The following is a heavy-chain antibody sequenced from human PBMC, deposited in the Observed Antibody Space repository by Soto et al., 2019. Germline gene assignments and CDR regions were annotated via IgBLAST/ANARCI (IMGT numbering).Heavy chain of an antibody. CDR1: GYSFTNND. D-gene: IGHD3-16*01. V-gene: IGHV1-8*01. J-gene: IGHJ5*02. CDR3: ARMETFGSLNWFDP. Sequence: DSLQVSCKASGYSFTNNDVSWVRQATGQGLEWMGWMNPGSGDTGYAQKFQGRVTMTRDISIATAYMELSSLRSDDTAIYYCARMETFGSLNWFDPWGQGNLVTVSS. CDR2: MNPGSGDT.